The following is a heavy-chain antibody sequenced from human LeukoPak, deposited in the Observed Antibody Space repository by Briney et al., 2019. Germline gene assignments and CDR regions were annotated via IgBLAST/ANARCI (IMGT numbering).Heavy chain of an antibody. CDR1: GGSISSYY. J-gene: IGHJ3*02. CDR2: IYTSGST. CDR3: ATYYGSGSYDAFDI. V-gene: IGHV4-4*07. Sequence: PSETLSLTCTVSGGSISSYYWSWIRQPAGKGLEWIGRIYTSGSTNYNPSLKSRVTISVDTSKNQLSLKLSSVTAADTAVYYCATYYGSGSYDAFDIWGQGTMVTVSS. D-gene: IGHD3-10*01.